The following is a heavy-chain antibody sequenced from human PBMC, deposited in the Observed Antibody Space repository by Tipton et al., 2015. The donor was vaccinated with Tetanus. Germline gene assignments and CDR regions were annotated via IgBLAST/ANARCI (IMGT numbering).Heavy chain of an antibody. Sequence: TLSLTCTVSGGSISSGGYYWSWIRQHPGKGLEWIGYIYYSGSTYYNPSLKSRVTISVDTSKNQFSLKLSSVTAADTAVYYCARNTYYYDSSGSYIDYWGQGTLVTVSS. D-gene: IGHD3-22*01. CDR1: GGSISSGGYY. CDR3: ARNTYYYDSSGSYIDY. V-gene: IGHV4-31*03. CDR2: IYYSGST. J-gene: IGHJ4*02.